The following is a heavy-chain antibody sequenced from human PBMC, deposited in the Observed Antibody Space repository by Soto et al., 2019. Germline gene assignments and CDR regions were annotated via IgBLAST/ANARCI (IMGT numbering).Heavy chain of an antibody. CDR3: ASWWFGEPRPWFDP. J-gene: IGHJ5*02. D-gene: IGHD3-10*01. CDR2: INHSGST. Sequence: SETLSLTCTVSGGSISSGGYYWSWIRQPPGKGLEWIGEINHSGSTNYNPSLKSRVTISVDTSKNQFSLKLSSVTAADTAVYYCASWWFGEPRPWFDPWGQGTLVTVSS. CDR1: GGSISSGGYY. V-gene: IGHV4-39*07.